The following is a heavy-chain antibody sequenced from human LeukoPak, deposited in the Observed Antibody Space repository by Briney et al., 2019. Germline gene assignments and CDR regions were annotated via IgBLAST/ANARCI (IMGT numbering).Heavy chain of an antibody. J-gene: IGHJ4*02. Sequence: ASVKVSCKASGYTFTGYYMHWVRQAPGQGLEWMGWINPNSGGTNYAQKFQGRVTMTRDTSISTAYMELSRPRSDDTAVYYCAREGHVDTAIVYYFDYWGQGTLVTVSS. CDR1: GYTFTGYY. D-gene: IGHD5-18*01. V-gene: IGHV1-2*02. CDR2: INPNSGGT. CDR3: AREGHVDTAIVYYFDY.